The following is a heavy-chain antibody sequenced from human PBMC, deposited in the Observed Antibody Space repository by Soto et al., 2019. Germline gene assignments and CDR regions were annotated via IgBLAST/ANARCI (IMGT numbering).Heavy chain of an antibody. V-gene: IGHV4-39*01. CDR2: IYYSGST. J-gene: IGHJ4*02. Sequence: SETLSLTCTVSGGSISSSSYYWGWIRQPPGKGLEWIGSIYYSGSTYYNPSLKSRVTISVDTSKNQFSLKLSSVTAADTAVYYCATLSNFNGDYFDYWGQGTLVTVSS. D-gene: IGHD4-17*01. CDR1: GGSISSSSYY. CDR3: ATLSNFNGDYFDY.